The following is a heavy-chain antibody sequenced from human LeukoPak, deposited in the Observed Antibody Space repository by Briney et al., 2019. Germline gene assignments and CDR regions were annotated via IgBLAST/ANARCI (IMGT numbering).Heavy chain of an antibody. V-gene: IGHV3-9*01. D-gene: IGHD6-6*01. CDR3: ARNEYSSSYFDN. CDR2: ISWNSGSI. CDR1: GFTFDDYA. Sequence: GRSLRLSCAASGFTFDDYAMHWVRQAPGKGLEWVSGISWNSGSIGYADSVKGRFTISRDNAKKSLYLQMNSLRAEDTAVYYCARNEYSSSYFDNWGQGTLVTVSS. J-gene: IGHJ4*02.